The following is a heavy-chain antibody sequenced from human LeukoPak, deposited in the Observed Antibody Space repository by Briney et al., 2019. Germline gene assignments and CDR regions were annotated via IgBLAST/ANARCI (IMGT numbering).Heavy chain of an antibody. D-gene: IGHD2-21*02. Sequence: ASVKVSCKASGYTFTSYGISWVRQAPGQGLEWMGWISAYNGNTNYAQKLQGRVTMTADTSTSTAYMELRSLRSDDTAVYYCASVRRYCGGDCYLDWFDPWGQGTLVTVSS. V-gene: IGHV1-18*01. CDR2: ISAYNGNT. J-gene: IGHJ5*02. CDR1: GYTFTSYG. CDR3: ASVRRYCGGDCYLDWFDP.